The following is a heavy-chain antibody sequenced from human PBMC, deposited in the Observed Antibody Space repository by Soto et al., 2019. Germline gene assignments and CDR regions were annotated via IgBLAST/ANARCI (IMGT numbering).Heavy chain of an antibody. CDR1: GFTFSSYS. CDR3: ARSADFWSGYYNPYYYYGMDV. J-gene: IGHJ6*02. CDR2: ISSSSSYI. Sequence: EVQLVESGGGLVKPGGSLRLSCAASGFTFSSYSMNWVRQAPGKGLEWVSSISSSSSYIYYADSVKGRFTISRDNAKNSLYLQLNSLRAEDTAVYYCARSADFWSGYYNPYYYYGMDVWGQGTTVNVSS. D-gene: IGHD3-3*01. V-gene: IGHV3-21*01.